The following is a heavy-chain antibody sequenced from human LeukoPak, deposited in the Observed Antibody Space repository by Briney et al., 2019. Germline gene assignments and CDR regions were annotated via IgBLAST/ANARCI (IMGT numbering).Heavy chain of an antibody. J-gene: IGHJ6*02. CDR3: AAMFYYYGMDV. V-gene: IGHV1-69*04. CDR2: IIPILGIA. Sequence: SVKVSCKASGGTFSSYAISWVRQAPGQGLEWVGRIIPILGIANYAQKFQGRVTITADKSTSTAYMELSSLRSEDTAVYYCAAMFYYYGMDVWGQGTTVTVSS. D-gene: IGHD3-10*02. CDR1: GGTFSSYA.